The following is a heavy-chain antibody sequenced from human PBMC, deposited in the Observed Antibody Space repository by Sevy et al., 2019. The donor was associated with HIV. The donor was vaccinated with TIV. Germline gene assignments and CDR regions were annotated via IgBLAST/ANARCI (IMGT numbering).Heavy chain of an antibody. V-gene: IGHV3-11*01. CDR2: ISVSSSAK. D-gene: IGHD3-16*01. CDR3: VGRRYSPAYSWSYHFDY. J-gene: IGHJ4*02. Sequence: GGSLRLSCAASGFDFSDYYMNWIRQTPGKGLEWISYISVSSSAKYYTDSVKGRFAISRDNARNSLYLQMNSLRVEDKAVYFCVGRRYSPAYSWSYHFDYWGQGALVTVSS. CDR1: GFDFSDYY.